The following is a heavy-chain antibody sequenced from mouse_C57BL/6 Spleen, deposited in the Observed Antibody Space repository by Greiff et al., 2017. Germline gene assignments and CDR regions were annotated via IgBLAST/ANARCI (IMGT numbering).Heavy chain of an antibody. Sequence: VQLQQPGAELVRPGTSVKLSCKASGYTFTSYWMHWVKQRPGQGLEWIGVIDPSDSYTNYNQKFKGKATLTVDTSSSTAYMQLSSLTSEDSAVYYCARWDTTVVPYFDYWGQGTTLTVSS. V-gene: IGHV1-59*01. J-gene: IGHJ2*01. CDR3: ARWDTTVVPYFDY. D-gene: IGHD1-1*01. CDR1: GYTFTSYW. CDR2: IDPSDSYT.